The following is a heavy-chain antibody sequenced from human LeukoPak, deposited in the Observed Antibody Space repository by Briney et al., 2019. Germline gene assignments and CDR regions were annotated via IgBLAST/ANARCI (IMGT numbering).Heavy chain of an antibody. Sequence: GESLKISCKGSGYRFTSYWIGWVRQMPGKGLEWMGIIYPGDSDTRYSPSFQGQVTISADKSISTAYLQWSSLKASDTAMYYCARQGYYYGSGSYIYYFDYWGQGTLVTVSS. CDR2: IYPGDSDT. CDR3: ARQGYYYGSGSYIYYFDY. J-gene: IGHJ4*02. D-gene: IGHD3-10*01. CDR1: GYRFTSYW. V-gene: IGHV5-51*01.